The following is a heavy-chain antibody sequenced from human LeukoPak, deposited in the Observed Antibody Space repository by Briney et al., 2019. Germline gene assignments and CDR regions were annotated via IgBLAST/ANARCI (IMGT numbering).Heavy chain of an antibody. Sequence: SETLSLTCTVSGDSISGNYWTWVRQPPGKGLEWIGYIYYSGSTNYNASLKSRVTISVDTSKNQFSLKLRSVTAADTAVYDCARLGDGDNLRYFDYWGQGTLVTVSS. CDR2: IYYSGST. CDR1: GDSISGNY. D-gene: IGHD5-24*01. V-gene: IGHV4-59*08. J-gene: IGHJ4*02. CDR3: ARLGDGDNLRYFDY.